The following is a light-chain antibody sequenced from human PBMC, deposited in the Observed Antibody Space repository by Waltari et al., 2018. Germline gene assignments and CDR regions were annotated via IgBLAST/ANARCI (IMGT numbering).Light chain of an antibody. CDR3: SSYAGSSKGV. CDR2: AVS. J-gene: IGLJ2*01. CDR1: SSDVGNSKR. Sequence: QSALTPPASVSGSPGQSITISCTGPSSDVGNSKRVSWYQQHPGKAPKLMIYAVSKRPSGVSDRFSGSKSGDMASLTISGLQPEDEAEYFCSSYAGSSKGVFGGGTKVTVL. V-gene: IGLV2-23*02.